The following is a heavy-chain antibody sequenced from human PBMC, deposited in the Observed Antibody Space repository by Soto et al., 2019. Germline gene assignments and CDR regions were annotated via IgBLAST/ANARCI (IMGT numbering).Heavy chain of an antibody. CDR1: GGSFRTYT. J-gene: IGHJ5*02. Sequence: QVQLVQSGAEVKKPGSSVRVSCKASGGSFRTYTINWVRQAPGQGLEWVGRIISVLGRANYAQKFQGRVTPTDDKFNSTAYMELSSMRADDTVLSFSARALGAADGDGNWFEPWGQGSLVNVSS. V-gene: IGHV1-69*02. D-gene: IGHD3-10*01. CDR3: ARALGAADGDGNWFEP. CDR2: IISVLGRA.